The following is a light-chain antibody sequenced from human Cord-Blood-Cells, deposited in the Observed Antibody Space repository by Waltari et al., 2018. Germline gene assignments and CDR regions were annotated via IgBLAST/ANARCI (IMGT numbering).Light chain of an antibody. Sequence: QSALTPPASVSGSPRQSITLSCTGTSSDVGGYNYVSWYQQHPGKAPKLMIYDVSNRPSGVSNRFSGSKSGNTASLTISGLQAEDEADYYCSSYTSSSTVVFGGGTKLTVL. V-gene: IGLV2-14*01. J-gene: IGLJ2*01. CDR3: SSYTSSSTVV. CDR2: DVS. CDR1: SSDVGGYNY.